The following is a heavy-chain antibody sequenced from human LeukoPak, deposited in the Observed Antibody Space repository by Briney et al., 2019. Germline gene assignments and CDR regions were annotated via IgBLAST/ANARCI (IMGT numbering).Heavy chain of an antibody. CDR2: IYYSGST. CDR3: AGGGWEWELLRPLDY. V-gene: IGHV4-59*01. Sequence: SETLSLTCTVSGGSISSYYWSWIRQPPGKGLEWIGYIYYSGSTNYNPSLKSRVTISVDTSKNQFSLKLSSVTAADTAEYYCAGGGWEWELLRPLDYWGQGTLVTVSS. CDR1: GGSISSYY. D-gene: IGHD1-26*01. J-gene: IGHJ4*02.